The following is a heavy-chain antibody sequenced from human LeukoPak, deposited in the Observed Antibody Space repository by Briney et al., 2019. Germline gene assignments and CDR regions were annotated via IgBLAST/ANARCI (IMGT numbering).Heavy chain of an antibody. D-gene: IGHD3-10*01. V-gene: IGHV4-34*01. J-gene: IGHJ6*03. CDR3: ARGRTRNGSGSYYTRYYYYMDV. CDR1: GGSFSGYY. Sequence: SETLSLTCAVYGGSFSGYYWSWIRQPPGKGLEWIGEINHSGSTNYNPSLKSRVTISVDTSKNQFSLKLSSVTAADTAVYYRARGRTRNGSGSYYTRYYYYMDVWGKGTTVTVSS. CDR2: INHSGST.